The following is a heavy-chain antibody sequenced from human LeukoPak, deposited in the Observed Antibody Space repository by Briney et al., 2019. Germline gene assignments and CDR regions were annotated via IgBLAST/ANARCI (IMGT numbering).Heavy chain of an antibody. CDR3: ARDIDYYGSGSYDY. V-gene: IGHV4-4*07. CDR2: IYTSGST. CDR1: GGSISSYY. Sequence: SEALSLTCTVSGGSISSYYWSWIRQPAGKGLEWIWRIYTSGSTNYNPSLKSRVTMSVDTSKNQFSLKLSSVTAADTAVYYCARDIDYYGSGSYDYWGQGTLVTVSS. D-gene: IGHD3-10*01. J-gene: IGHJ4*02.